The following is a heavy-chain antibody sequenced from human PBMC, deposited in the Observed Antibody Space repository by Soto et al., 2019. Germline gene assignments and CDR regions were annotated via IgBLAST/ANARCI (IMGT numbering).Heavy chain of an antibody. V-gene: IGHV3-30*18. D-gene: IGHD6-19*01. CDR1: GFTFSSYG. J-gene: IGHJ5*02. CDR2: ISYDGSNK. CDR3: AKVGAAFRSIVAGTVNPARRGWFDP. Sequence: QVQLVESGGGVVQPGRSLRLSCAASGFTFSSYGMHWVRQAPGKGLEWVAVISYDGSNKYYADAVKGRFTISRDNTKSTLYLQLNSLRAEDTAIYYCAKVGAAFRSIVAGTVNPARRGWFDPWGQGTLVTASS.